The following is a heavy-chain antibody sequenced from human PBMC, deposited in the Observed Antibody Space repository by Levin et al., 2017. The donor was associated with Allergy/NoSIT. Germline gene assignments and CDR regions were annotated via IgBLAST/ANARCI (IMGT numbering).Heavy chain of an antibody. D-gene: IGHD1-14*01. CDR3: AKEGPGQDFDY. CDR1: GFTFSNYA. J-gene: IGHJ4*02. V-gene: IGHV3-30*18. Sequence: GGSLRLSCAASGFTFSNYAMHWVRQAPGMGLEWVAFISYDGSDTSYAESVKGRFTISRDDSKNTLYLQMYSLRAEDTAAYYCAKEGPGQDFDYWGQGTLVAVSS. CDR2: ISYDGSDT.